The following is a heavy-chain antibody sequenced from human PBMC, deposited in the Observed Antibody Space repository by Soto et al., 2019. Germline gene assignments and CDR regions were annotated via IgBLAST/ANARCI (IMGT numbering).Heavy chain of an antibody. CDR3: ARDKSTVAEGGMDV. CDR2: IWYDGSNK. D-gene: IGHD2-15*01. CDR1: GFTFSSYG. J-gene: IGHJ6*02. V-gene: IGHV3-33*01. Sequence: HPGGSLRLSCAASGFTFSSYGMHWVRQAPGKGLEWVAVIWYDGSNKYYADSVKGRFTISRDNSKNTLYLQMNSLRAEDTAVYYCARDKSTVAEGGMDVWGQGTTVTVSS.